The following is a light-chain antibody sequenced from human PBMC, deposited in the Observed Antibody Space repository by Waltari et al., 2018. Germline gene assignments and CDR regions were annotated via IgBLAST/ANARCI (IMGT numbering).Light chain of an antibody. CDR3: SSYAGNDLVI. J-gene: IGLJ2*01. V-gene: IGLV2-14*01. CDR2: EVT. CDR1: NSDVGSYNY. Sequence: QSALTQPASVSGSPGQSITISCTGTNSDVGSYNYVSWYQQHPGNAPKLIIYEVTNRPSGLSNRFSGSKSGNTASLTITELQAEDEADYYCSSYAGNDLVIFGGGTKLTVL.